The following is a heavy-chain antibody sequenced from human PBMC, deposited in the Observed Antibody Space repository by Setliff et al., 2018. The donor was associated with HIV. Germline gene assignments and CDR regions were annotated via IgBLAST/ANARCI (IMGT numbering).Heavy chain of an antibody. CDR2: LYYSGST. V-gene: IGHV4-39*07. Sequence: PSETLSLTCTVSGDSISSSSYYWGWIRQSPGKGLEWIGSLYYSGSTNYNPSLKSRVTISVDTSKNQFSLKLSSVTAADTAVYYCAGSCFPGGFDPWGQGTLVTVS. CDR1: GDSISSSSYY. CDR3: AGSCFPGGFDP. D-gene: IGHD2-15*01. J-gene: IGHJ5*02.